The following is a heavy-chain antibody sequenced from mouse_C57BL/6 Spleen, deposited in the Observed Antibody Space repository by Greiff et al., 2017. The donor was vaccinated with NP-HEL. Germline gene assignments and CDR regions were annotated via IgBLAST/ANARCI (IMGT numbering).Heavy chain of an antibody. CDR2: IDPSDSET. CDR1: GYTFTSYW. CDR3: ARYYGYDEDAMDY. V-gene: IGHV1-52*01. D-gene: IGHD2-2*01. Sequence: VQLQQSGAELVRPGSSVKLSCKASGYTFTSYWMHWVKQRPIQGLEWIGNIDPSDSETHYNQKFKDKATLTVDKSSSTAYMQLSSLTSEDSAVYYCARYYGYDEDAMDYWGQGTSVTVSS. J-gene: IGHJ4*01.